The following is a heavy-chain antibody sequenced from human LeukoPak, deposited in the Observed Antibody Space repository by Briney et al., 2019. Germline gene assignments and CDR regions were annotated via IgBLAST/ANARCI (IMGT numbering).Heavy chain of an antibody. CDR2: ISSSGSTI. Sequence: GGSLRLSCAASGFTFSSYEMNWVRQAPGKGLEWVSYISSSGSTIYYADSVKGRFTISRDDAKNSLYLQMNSLRAEDTAVYYCARAGYYDSSGYLIYRGQGTLVTVSS. D-gene: IGHD3-22*01. CDR1: GFTFSSYE. CDR3: ARAGYYDSSGYLIY. V-gene: IGHV3-48*03. J-gene: IGHJ4*02.